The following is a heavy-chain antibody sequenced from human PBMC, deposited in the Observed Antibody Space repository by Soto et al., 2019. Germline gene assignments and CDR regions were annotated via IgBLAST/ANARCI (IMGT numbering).Heavy chain of an antibody. Sequence: QVQLVESGGGVVQPGRSLRLSCAASGFTFSSYAMHWVRQAPGKGLGWVAVISYDGSNKYYADSVKGRFTISRDNSKHTLYLQMNSLRAEDTAVYYCARDTPMVRGVIWYYFDYWGQGTLVTVSS. CDR3: ARDTPMVRGVIWYYFDY. D-gene: IGHD3-10*01. CDR2: ISYDGSNK. CDR1: GFTFSSYA. J-gene: IGHJ4*02. V-gene: IGHV3-30-3*01.